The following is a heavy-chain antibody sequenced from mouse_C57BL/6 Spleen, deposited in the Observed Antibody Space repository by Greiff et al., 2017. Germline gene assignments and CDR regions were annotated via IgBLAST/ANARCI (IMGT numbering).Heavy chain of an antibody. D-gene: IGHD1-1*01. J-gene: IGHJ4*01. V-gene: IGHV1-69*01. CDR3: AREGTTVDEDAMDY. CDR1: GHTFTSYW. CDR2: IDPSDSYT. Sequence: QVQLQQPGAELVMPGASVKLSCKASGHTFTSYWMHWVKQRPGQGLEWIGEIDPSDSYTNYNQKFKGKSTLTVDKSSSTAYMQLSSLTSEDAAVYDCAREGTTVDEDAMDYWGQGTSVTVSS.